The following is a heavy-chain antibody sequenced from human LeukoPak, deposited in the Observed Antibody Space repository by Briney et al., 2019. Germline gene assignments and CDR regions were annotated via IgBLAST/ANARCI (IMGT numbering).Heavy chain of an antibody. D-gene: IGHD2-2*01. CDR3: ARLVVVPAAETNYYYYYYMDV. V-gene: IGHV4-34*01. CDR2: INHSGST. Sequence: SETLSLTCAVYGGSFSGYYWSWIRQPPGKGLEWIGEINHSGSTNYNPSLKSRVTISVDTPKNQFSLKLSSVTAADTAVYYCARLVVVPAAETNYYYYYYMDVWGKGTTVTVSS. J-gene: IGHJ6*03. CDR1: GGSFSGYY.